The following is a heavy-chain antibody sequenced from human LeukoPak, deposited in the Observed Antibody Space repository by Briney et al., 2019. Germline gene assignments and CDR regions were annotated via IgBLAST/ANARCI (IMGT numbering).Heavy chain of an antibody. CDR2: INHSGST. CDR1: GYSISSGYY. CDR3: ARGRYSYGH. D-gene: IGHD5-18*01. J-gene: IGHJ4*02. V-gene: IGHV4-38-2*02. Sequence: SETLSLTCTVSGYSISSGYYWGWIRQPPGKGLEWIGEINHSGSTNYNPSLKSRVTISVDTSKNQFSLKLSSVTAADTAVYYCARGRYSYGHWGQGTLVTVSS.